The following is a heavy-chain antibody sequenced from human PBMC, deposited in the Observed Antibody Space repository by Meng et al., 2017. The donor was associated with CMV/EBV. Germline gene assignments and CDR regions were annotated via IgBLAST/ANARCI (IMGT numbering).Heavy chain of an antibody. Sequence: EMQLVESXXXXXXXGGXLGLSCKGSGSGFIFSNLWINWVCQAPGKGLEWVGRIKSKFDGETTDYAAPVKGRFTISRDDSRNTLYLYMNSLKTEDTAVYYCTTDRPRSGGKTHDYWGQGTLVPSPQ. CDR3: TTDRPRSGGKTHDY. CDR1: GSGFIFSNLW. V-gene: IGHV3-15*01. J-gene: IGHJ4*02. CDR2: IKSKFDGETT. D-gene: IGHD4-23*01.